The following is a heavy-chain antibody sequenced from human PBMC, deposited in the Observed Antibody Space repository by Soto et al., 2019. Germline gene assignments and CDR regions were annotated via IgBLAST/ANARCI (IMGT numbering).Heavy chain of an antibody. CDR2: IIAGVGSP. V-gene: IGHV3-23*01. D-gene: IGHD3-9*01. J-gene: IGHJ4*02. CDR1: GFIFNNYA. Sequence: PGGSRRLAWAASGFIFNNYAMSWVRQAPGEGLEWVAFIIAGVGSPNYADSVKGRFTISRNNSNNMVYMQMTSLRAEDTAVYYCAQDGDFYVFVTGYYLNGHYFDYWGQGTPVTVSS. CDR3: AQDGDFYVFVTGYYLNGHYFDY.